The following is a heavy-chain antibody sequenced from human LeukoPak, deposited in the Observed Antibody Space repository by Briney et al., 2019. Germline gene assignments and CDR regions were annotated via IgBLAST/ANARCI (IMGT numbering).Heavy chain of an antibody. V-gene: IGHV3-53*01. CDR1: GFTVSSNY. D-gene: IGHD3-22*01. Sequence: PGGSLRLSCAASGFTVSSNYMSWVRQAPGKGLEWVSVIYSGGSTYYADSVKGRFTISRDNSKNTLYLQMNSLRAEDTAVYYCARARWYYYDSSGYAFDIWGQGTKVTVSS. CDR2: IYSGGST. CDR3: ARARWYYYDSSGYAFDI. J-gene: IGHJ3*02.